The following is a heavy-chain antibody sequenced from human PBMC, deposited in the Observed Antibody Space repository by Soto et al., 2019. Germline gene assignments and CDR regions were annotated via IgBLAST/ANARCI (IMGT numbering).Heavy chain of an antibody. V-gene: IGHV1-18*01. CDR3: ARGIAAAADLAY. CDR2: ISAYKGNT. D-gene: IGHD6-13*01. J-gene: IGHJ4*02. Sequence: GGSVKVSFTASVYTLSSHGMSWVRPAPGQGLEWMGWISAYKGNTNYAQKLQGRVTMNPDTTTSTAHTELGSLKSCGTAVYYCARGIAAAADLAYWGQGTLVTVSS. CDR1: VYTLSSHG.